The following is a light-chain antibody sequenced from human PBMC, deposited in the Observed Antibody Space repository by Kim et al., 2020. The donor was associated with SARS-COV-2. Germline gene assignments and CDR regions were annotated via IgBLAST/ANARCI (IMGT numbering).Light chain of an antibody. CDR3: LQDCYYPWT. Sequence: AVQMTQSPSSLSASIGDRVTITCRASQGIRNDLSWYQQRPGKAPTLLFHSASISQSGIPSRFGGSGFGTDFTLTISSLQPEDFATYYCLQDCYYPWTFGQRTKVDIK. CDR1: QGIRND. CDR2: SAS. J-gene: IGKJ1*01. V-gene: IGKV1-6*01.